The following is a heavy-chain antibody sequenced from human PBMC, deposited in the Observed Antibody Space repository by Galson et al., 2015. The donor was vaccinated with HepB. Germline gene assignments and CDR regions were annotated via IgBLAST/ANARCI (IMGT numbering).Heavy chain of an antibody. J-gene: IGHJ4*02. CDR3: ANSYGNGWELRGDY. D-gene: IGHD1-26*01. Sequence: SLRLSCAASGFTFSSYGMHWVRQAPGKGLEWVAVISYDGSNKYYADSVKGRFTISRDNSKNTLYLQMNSLRAEDTAVYYCANSYGNGWELRGDYWGQGALVTVSS. CDR2: ISYDGSNK. CDR1: GFTFSSYG. V-gene: IGHV3-30*18.